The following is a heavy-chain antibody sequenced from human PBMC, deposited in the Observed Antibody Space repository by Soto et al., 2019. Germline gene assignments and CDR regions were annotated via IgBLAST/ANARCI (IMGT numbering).Heavy chain of an antibody. J-gene: IGHJ3*02. D-gene: IGHD3-16*01. V-gene: IGHV4-59*01. CDR3: ARVWGGACDI. Sequence: QVQLQESGPGLVKPSETLSLTCTVSGGSISRYYWSWLRQPPGKGLEWIGYIYYSGSTNYNPSLKIRVTISVDTAKNQFCLKLSSVTAAESAVYYCARVWGGACDIWGQGTMVTVSS. CDR2: IYYSGST. CDR1: GGSISRYY.